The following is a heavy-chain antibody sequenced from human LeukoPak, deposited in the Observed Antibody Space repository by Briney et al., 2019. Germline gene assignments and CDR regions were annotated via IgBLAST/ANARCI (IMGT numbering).Heavy chain of an antibody. Sequence: GGSLRLSCAASGFTFSSYGMHWVRQAPGKGLEWVAVISYDGSNKYYADSVKGRFTISRDNSKNTLYLQMNSLRAEDTAVYYCAKLVSDPELASDYWGQGTLVTVSS. J-gene: IGHJ4*02. CDR2: ISYDGSNK. D-gene: IGHD3-10*01. V-gene: IGHV3-30*18. CDR1: GFTFSSYG. CDR3: AKLVSDPELASDY.